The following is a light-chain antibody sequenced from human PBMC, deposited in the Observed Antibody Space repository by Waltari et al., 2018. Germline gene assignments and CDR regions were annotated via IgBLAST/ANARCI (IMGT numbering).Light chain of an antibody. CDR1: QSVDND. J-gene: IGKJ3*01. V-gene: IGKV3-15*01. CDR2: GAS. Sequence: EIVMTPSPVTLSVSPGEGATLSGRASQSVDNDLAWYQQKPGQAPSLVIYGASTRATGVPGRFSGGGSGTEFTLTISSLQSEDFAVYYCQQYNTWPLSVGPGTTVDIK. CDR3: QQYNTWPLS.